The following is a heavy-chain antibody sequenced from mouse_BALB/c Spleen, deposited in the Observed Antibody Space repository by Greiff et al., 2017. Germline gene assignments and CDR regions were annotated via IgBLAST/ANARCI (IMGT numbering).Heavy chain of an antibody. CDR3: ASAYYRYDERFAY. Sequence: VQLQQSGAELVRPGTSVKISCKASGYAFTNYWLGWVKQRPGHGLEWIGDIYPGSGNTYYNEKFKGKATLTADKSSSTAYMQLSSLTSEDSAVYFCASAYYRYDERFAYWGQGTLVTVSA. CDR1: GYAFTNYW. D-gene: IGHD2-14*01. CDR2: IYPGSGNT. V-gene: IGHV1-63*01. J-gene: IGHJ3*01.